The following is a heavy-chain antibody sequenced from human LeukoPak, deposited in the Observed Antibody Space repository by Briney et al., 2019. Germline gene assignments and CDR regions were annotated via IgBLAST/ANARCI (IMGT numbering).Heavy chain of an antibody. V-gene: IGHV4-34*01. Sequence: SETPSLTCAVYGGSFSGYYWSWIRQPPGKGLEWIGEINHSGSTNYNPSLKSRVTISVDTSKNQFSLKLSSVTAADTAVYYCASRDPTNSGQYYFDYWGQGTLVTVSS. CDR2: INHSGST. J-gene: IGHJ4*02. D-gene: IGHD2-15*01. CDR1: GGSFSGYY. CDR3: ASRDPTNSGQYYFDY.